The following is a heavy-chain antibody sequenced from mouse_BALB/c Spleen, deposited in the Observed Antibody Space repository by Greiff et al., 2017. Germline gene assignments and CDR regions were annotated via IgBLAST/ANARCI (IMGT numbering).Heavy chain of an antibody. CDR2: IWAGGST. J-gene: IGHJ4*01. D-gene: IGHD2-3*01. CDR1: GFSLTSYG. Sequence: VQLQQSGPGLVAPSQSLSITCTVSGFSLTSYGVHWVRQPPGKGLEWLGVIWAGGSTNYNSALMSRLSISKDNSKSQVFLKMNSLQTDDTAMYYCASYDGYYFYAMDYWGQGTSVTVSS. CDR3: ASYDGYYFYAMDY. V-gene: IGHV2-9*02.